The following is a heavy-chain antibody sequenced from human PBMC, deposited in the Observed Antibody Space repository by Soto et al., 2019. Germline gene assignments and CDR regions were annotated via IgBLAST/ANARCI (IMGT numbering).Heavy chain of an antibody. V-gene: IGHV4-59*01. CDR3: ARGRSVLYLDL. Sequence: LSLTCTVSGGSISSNYWTWIRQPPGKGPEWIGYIYYTGSTNYNPSLRSRVTISVDTSKNQFSLKLSSVTAADSAMYYCARGRSVLYLDLWGRGTQVTVSS. D-gene: IGHD1-20*01. CDR2: IYYTGST. CDR1: GGSISSNY. J-gene: IGHJ1*01.